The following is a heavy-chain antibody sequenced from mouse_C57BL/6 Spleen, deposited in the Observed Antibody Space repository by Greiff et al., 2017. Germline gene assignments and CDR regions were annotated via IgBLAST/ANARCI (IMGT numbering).Heavy chain of an antibody. CDR1: GFTFSSYG. CDR2: ISSGGSYT. D-gene: IGHD2-4*01. Sequence: EVQRVESGGDLVKPGGSLKLSCAASGFTFSSYGMSWVRQTPDKRLEWVATISSGGSYTYYPDSVKGRFTISRDNAKNTLYLQMSSLKSEDTAMYYCARRWDYEGYWYFDVWGTGTTVTVSS. J-gene: IGHJ1*03. CDR3: ARRWDYEGYWYFDV. V-gene: IGHV5-6*01.